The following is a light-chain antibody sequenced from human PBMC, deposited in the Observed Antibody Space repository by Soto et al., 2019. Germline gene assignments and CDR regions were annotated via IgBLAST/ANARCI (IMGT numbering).Light chain of an antibody. CDR3: QQYGSSPRT. J-gene: IGKJ1*01. CDR2: AAS. CDR1: QGIDTS. V-gene: IGKV1-9*01. Sequence: ILLTQSPSSLSASVGDRVTITCRASQGIDTSLAWYQQKPGKAPKLLIYAASNFQSGVPSRFSGSGSGTHFTLTISSLQPEDFAVYYCQQYGSSPRTFGQGTKVEIK.